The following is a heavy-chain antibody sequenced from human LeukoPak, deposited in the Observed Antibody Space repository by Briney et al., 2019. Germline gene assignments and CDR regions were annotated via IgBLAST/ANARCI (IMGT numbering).Heavy chain of an antibody. V-gene: IGHV4-59*01. CDR2: IYYSGST. CDR3: ARDSSYGDYVYDY. CDR1: GVSISSYY. J-gene: IGHJ4*02. Sequence: PSETLSPTCTVSGVSISSYYWSWIRQPPGKGLEWIGYIYYSGSTNYNPSLKSRVTISVDTSKNQFSLKLSSVTAADTAVYYCARDSSYGDYVYDYWGQGTLVTVSS. D-gene: IGHD4-17*01.